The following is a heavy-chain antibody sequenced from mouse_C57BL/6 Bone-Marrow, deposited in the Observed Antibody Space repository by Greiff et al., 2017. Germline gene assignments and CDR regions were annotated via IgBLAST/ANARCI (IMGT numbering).Heavy chain of an antibody. CDR3: ARWTPHCYGSRGDGYFDV. Sequence: EVQLQQSGPELVKPGASVKISCKASGYSFTDYNMNWVKQSNGKSLEWIGVINPNSGTTSYNQKFKGKATLTVDQSSSTAYMQLNSLTSEDSSVYYCARWTPHCYGSRGDGYFDVWGTGTTVTVSS. D-gene: IGHD1-1*01. V-gene: IGHV1-39*01. CDR2: INPNSGTT. J-gene: IGHJ1*03. CDR1: GYSFTDYN.